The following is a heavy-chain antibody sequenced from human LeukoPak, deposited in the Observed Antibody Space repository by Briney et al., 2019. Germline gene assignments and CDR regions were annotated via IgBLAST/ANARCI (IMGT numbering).Heavy chain of an antibody. CDR2: ISYDGSNK. Sequence: PGGSLRLSCAASGLTFSSYGMHWVRQAPGKGLEWVAVISYDGSNKYYADSVKGRFTISRDNSKNTLYLQMNSLRAEDTAVYYCAKGSYYDSSGSFYFDYWGQGTLVTVSS. CDR1: GLTFSSYG. J-gene: IGHJ4*02. D-gene: IGHD3-22*01. V-gene: IGHV3-30*18. CDR3: AKGSYYDSSGSFYFDY.